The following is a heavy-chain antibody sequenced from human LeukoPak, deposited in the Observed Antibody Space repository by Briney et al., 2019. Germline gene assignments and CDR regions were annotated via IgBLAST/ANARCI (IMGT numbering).Heavy chain of an antibody. CDR2: IYTSGST. D-gene: IGHD4-17*01. CDR1: GGSISSYY. CDR3: ARWFGDYGDYYFDY. Sequence: SSETLSLTCTVSGGSISSYYWRWIRQPAGKGLEWIGRIYTSGSTNYNPSLKSRVTMSVDKSKNQFSLKLSSVTAADTAVYYCARWFGDYGDYYFDYWGQGTLVTVSS. V-gene: IGHV4-4*07. J-gene: IGHJ4*02.